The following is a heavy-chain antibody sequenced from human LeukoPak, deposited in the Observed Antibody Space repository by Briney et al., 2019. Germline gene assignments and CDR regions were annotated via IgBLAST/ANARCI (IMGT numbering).Heavy chain of an antibody. CDR2: TNHGGST. V-gene: IGHV4-34*01. D-gene: IGHD3-22*01. CDR1: GGSFSSYY. J-gene: IGHJ4*02. CDR3: ARLIYYDSSGYLAY. Sequence: SETLSLTCAVYGGSFSSYYWSWIRQPPGKGLEWIGKTNHGGSTNYNPSLKSRVTISVDMSKNQFSLKLSSVTAADTAVYYCARLIYYDSSGYLAYWGQGSLVTVSS.